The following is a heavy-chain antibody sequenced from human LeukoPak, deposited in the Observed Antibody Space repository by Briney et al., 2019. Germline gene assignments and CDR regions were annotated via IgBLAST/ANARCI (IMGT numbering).Heavy chain of an antibody. J-gene: IGHJ4*02. CDR1: GGSISSSSYY. CDR2: IYYSGST. Sequence: PSETLSLTCTVSGGSISSSSYYWGWIRQPPGKGLEWIGSIYYSGSTYYNPSLKSRVTISVDTSKNQFSLKLSSVTAADTAVYYCARPGIAVAGTDYWGQGTLVTVSS. D-gene: IGHD6-19*01. CDR3: ARPGIAVAGTDY. V-gene: IGHV4-39*07.